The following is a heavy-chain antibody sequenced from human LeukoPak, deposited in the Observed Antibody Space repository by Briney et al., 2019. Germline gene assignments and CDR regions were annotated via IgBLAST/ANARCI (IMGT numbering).Heavy chain of an antibody. CDR2: INHSGST. V-gene: IGHV4-34*01. J-gene: IGHJ4*02. CDR1: GGSFSGYY. Sequence: PSETLSLTCAVYGGSFSGYYWSWIRQPPGKGLEWIGEINHSGSTNYNPSLKSRVTISVDTSKNQFSLELSSVTAADTAVYYCARAPYSSGWYTRGRGSQFDYWGQGTLVTVSS. D-gene: IGHD6-19*01. CDR3: ARAPYSSGWYTRGRGSQFDY.